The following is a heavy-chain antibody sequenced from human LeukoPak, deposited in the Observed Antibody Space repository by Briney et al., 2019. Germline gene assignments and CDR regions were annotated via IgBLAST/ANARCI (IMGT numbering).Heavy chain of an antibody. CDR2: IWYDGSDK. CDR1: GFTFSSYG. Sequence: GGSLRLSCAASGFTFSSYGMHWVRQAPGKGLEWVAVIWYDGSDKYYADSVKGRFTISRDNSKNTLFLQMNSLRAEDTAVYYCAKLLYGDYTLDAFDIWGQGTMVTVSS. CDR3: AKLLYGDYTLDAFDI. J-gene: IGHJ3*02. V-gene: IGHV3-33*06. D-gene: IGHD4-17*01.